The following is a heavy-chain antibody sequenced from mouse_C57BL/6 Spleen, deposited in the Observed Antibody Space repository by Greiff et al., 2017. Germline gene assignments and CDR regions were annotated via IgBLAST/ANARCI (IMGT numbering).Heavy chain of an antibody. CDR3: ARGDGSSYLDY. Sequence: VQLQQSGAELVRPGTSVKLSCKASGYTFTSYWMHWVKQRPGQGLEWIGVSDPSDSYTNYNQKLKGKATLTVDNSSSTAYMQLSSLTSEDSAVYYCARGDGSSYLDYWGQGTTLTVSS. CDR2: SDPSDSYT. V-gene: IGHV1-59*01. D-gene: IGHD1-1*01. J-gene: IGHJ2*01. CDR1: GYTFTSYW.